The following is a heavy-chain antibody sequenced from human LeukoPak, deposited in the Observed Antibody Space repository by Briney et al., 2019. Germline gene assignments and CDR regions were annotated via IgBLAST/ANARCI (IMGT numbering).Heavy chain of an antibody. Sequence: GGSLRLSCAASGFSVSSNYMSWVRQAPGKGLEWVSVIYSGGSTYYADSVKGRFTISRDNSKNTLYLQMNSLRAEDTAVYYCARIGPYSNSWPHLDYWGQGTLVTVSS. D-gene: IGHD6-13*01. CDR2: IYSGGST. CDR3: ARIGPYSNSWPHLDY. V-gene: IGHV3-53*01. CDR1: GFSVSSNY. J-gene: IGHJ4*02.